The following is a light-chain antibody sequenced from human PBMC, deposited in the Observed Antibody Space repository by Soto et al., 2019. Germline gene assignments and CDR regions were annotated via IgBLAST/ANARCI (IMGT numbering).Light chain of an antibody. V-gene: IGKV3-20*01. J-gene: IGKJ3*01. CDR3: QQYGSSFT. CDR1: QSIPSNY. CDR2: GAS. Sequence: EIVLTQSPGTLSLSPGERATLSCRASQSIPSNYLAWYQHKPGQPPRLLIYGASSRATGVPATFSGSGSGTDFTLTISRLEPDNSAVYYCQQYGSSFTFGPGTKVEIK.